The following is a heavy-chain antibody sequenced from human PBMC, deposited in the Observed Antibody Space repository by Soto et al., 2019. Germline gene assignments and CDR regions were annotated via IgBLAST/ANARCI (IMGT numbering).Heavy chain of an antibody. J-gene: IGHJ6*02. D-gene: IGHD3-3*01. CDR1: GGTFSSYA. CDR2: IIPIFGTA. Sequence: SVKVSCKASGGTFSSYAISWVRQAPGQGLEWMGGIIPIFGTANYAQKFQGRVTITADESTSTAYMELSSLRSEDTAVYYCARGPPAYNDFWSGYYWEYYYGMDVWGQGTTVTVSS. CDR3: ARGPPAYNDFWSGYYWEYYYGMDV. V-gene: IGHV1-69*13.